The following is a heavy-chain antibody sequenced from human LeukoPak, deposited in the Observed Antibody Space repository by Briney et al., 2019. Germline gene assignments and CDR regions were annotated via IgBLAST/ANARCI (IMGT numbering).Heavy chain of an antibody. V-gene: IGHV4-34*01. J-gene: IGHJ5*02. CDR1: GGSFSGYY. D-gene: IGHD6-13*01. CDR3: AMAGVAALRFDP. Sequence: PSETLSLTCAVYGGSFSGYYWSWIRQPPGKGLEWIGEINHSGSTNYNPSLKSRVTISVDTSKNQFSLKLRSVTAADTAVYYCAMAGVAALRFDPWGQGTLVTVSS. CDR2: INHSGST.